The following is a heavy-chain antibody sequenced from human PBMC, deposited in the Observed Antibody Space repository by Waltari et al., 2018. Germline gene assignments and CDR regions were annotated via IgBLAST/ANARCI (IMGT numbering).Heavy chain of an antibody. Sequence: EVQLLESGGGLVQPGGSLRLSCAASGFTFSSYAMSWVRQAPGQGLRWVSAISGSGGSTYYADSVKGRFTISRDNSKNTLYLQMNSLRAEDTAVYYCATAKGSDYYGSGSYPYYFDYWGQGTLVTVSS. J-gene: IGHJ4*02. D-gene: IGHD3-10*01. V-gene: IGHV3-23*01. CDR2: ISGSGGST. CDR1: GFTFSSYA. CDR3: ATAKGSDYYGSGSYPYYFDY.